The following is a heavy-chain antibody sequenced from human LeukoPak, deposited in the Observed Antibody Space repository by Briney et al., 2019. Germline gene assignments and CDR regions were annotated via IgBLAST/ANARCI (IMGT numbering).Heavy chain of an antibody. D-gene: IGHD3-10*01. CDR3: ANTMVRGVVRY. CDR2: IHYSGNT. CDR1: GGSISGSSYY. Sequence: SETLSLTCSVSGGSISGSSYYWGWIRQSPGKGLEWIGSIHYSGNTYYNPSLKSRVTISVDTSKNRFSLWLSSVTAAETAIYYCANTMVRGVVRYWGQGTLVTVSS. J-gene: IGHJ4*02. V-gene: IGHV4-39*01.